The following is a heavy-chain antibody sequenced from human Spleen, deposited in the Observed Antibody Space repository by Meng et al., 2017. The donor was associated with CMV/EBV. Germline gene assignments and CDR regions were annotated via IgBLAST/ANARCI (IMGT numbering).Heavy chain of an antibody. D-gene: IGHD3-10*01. CDR2: ISYDGSNK. V-gene: IGHV3-30-3*01. CDR3: ARDDDKYASGRTLRY. CDR1: GFTVSSYA. Sequence: SGFTVSSYAIHWVRQAPGKGLEWVAVISYDGSNKYYADSVKGRFTISRDNSKNTLYLQMNSLRAEDTAVYYCARDDDKYASGRTLRYWGQGTLVTVSS. J-gene: IGHJ4*02.